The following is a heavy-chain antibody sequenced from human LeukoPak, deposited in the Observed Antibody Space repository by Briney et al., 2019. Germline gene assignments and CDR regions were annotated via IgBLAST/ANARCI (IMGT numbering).Heavy chain of an antibody. D-gene: IGHD3-10*01. CDR3: ARRSMVRGKYYFDY. CDR2: INAGNGNT. V-gene: IGHV1-3*01. Sequence: ASVKVSCKAYGYTFTSYAMHWVRQAPGQRLEWMGWINAGNGNTKYSQKFQGRVTITRDTSASTAYMELSSLRSEDTAVYYCARRSMVRGKYYFDYWGQGTLVTVSS. CDR1: GYTFTSYA. J-gene: IGHJ4*02.